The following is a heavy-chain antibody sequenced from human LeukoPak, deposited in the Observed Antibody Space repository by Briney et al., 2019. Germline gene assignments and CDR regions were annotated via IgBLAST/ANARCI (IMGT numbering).Heavy chain of an antibody. CDR3: ARDRGYYYDSSGYYHF. CDR1: GYTFTSYV. D-gene: IGHD3-22*01. J-gene: IGHJ3*01. Sequence: GASVKVSCKASGYTFTSYVISWVRQAPGQGLEWMGWISAYNGNTNYAQKLQGRVTMTTDTSTSTAYMELRSLRSDDTAVYYCARDRGYYYDSSGYYHFWGQGTMVTVSS. V-gene: IGHV1-18*01. CDR2: ISAYNGNT.